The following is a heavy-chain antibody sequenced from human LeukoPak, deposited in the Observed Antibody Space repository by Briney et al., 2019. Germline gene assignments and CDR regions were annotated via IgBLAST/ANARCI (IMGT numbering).Heavy chain of an antibody. CDR1: GFTFSSYW. CDR3: ARRNRQDAFDI. Sequence: PGGSLRLSCAASGFTFSSYWMHWVRQASGKGLVWVSRINSDGSSTSYAGSVKGRFTISRDNAKNTLYLQMNSLRAEDTAVYYCARRNRQDAFDIWGQGTMVTVSS. CDR2: INSDGSST. J-gene: IGHJ3*02. V-gene: IGHV3-74*01.